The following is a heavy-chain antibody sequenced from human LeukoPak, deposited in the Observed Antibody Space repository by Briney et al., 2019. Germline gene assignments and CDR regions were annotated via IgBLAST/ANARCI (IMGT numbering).Heavy chain of an antibody. CDR2: INHSGST. D-gene: IGHD3-3*01. Sequence: SETLSLTCAVYGGSFSGYYWSWIRQPPGKGLEWIGEINHSGSTNYNPSLKSRVTISVDTSKNQFSLKLSSVTAADTAVYYCARVRITIFGVVIVDYWGQGTLVTVSS. CDR3: ARVRITIFGVVIVDY. J-gene: IGHJ4*02. CDR1: GGSFSGYY. V-gene: IGHV4-34*01.